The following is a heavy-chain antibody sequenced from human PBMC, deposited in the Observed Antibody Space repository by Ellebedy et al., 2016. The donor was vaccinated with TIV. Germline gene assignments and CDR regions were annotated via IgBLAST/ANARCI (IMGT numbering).Heavy chain of an antibody. CDR3: TTTINYYDSGGYPTGDVLDI. CDR2: IKSKADGETT. V-gene: IGHV3-15*07. J-gene: IGHJ3*02. Sequence: GESLKISCAASGFTFSNVWMNWVRQAPGKGLEGVGRIKSKADGETTDYAAPVKGRFTISRDDSKNTLYLQMNSLKTEDTAVYYCTTTINYYDSGGYPTGDVLDIWGRGTIVTVSS. D-gene: IGHD3-22*01. CDR1: GFTFSNVW.